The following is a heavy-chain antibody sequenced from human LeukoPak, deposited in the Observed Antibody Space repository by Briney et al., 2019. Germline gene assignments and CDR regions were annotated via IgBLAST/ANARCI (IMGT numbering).Heavy chain of an antibody. V-gene: IGHV1-2*02. D-gene: IGHD6-6*01. Sequence: ASVKVSCKASGYTFTGYYMHWVRRAPGQGLEWMGWINPNSGGTNYAQKFQGRVTMTRDTSISTAYMELSRLRSDDTAVYYCARLHGRPSMAPLRRKDEYYFDYWGQGTLVTVSS. CDR2: INPNSGGT. J-gene: IGHJ4*02. CDR1: GYTFTGYY. CDR3: ARLHGRPSMAPLRRKDEYYFDY.